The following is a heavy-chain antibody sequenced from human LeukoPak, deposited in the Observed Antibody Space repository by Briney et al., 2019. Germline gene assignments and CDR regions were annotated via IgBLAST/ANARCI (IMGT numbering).Heavy chain of an antibody. V-gene: IGHV6-1*01. Sequence: SQTLSLTCAISGDSVSSNSVAWNWIRQSPSRGLEWLGRTYYRSKWYNDYAVSVKSRITINPDTSKNQFSLKLSSVTAADTAVYYCARESRRRFLEWLHWFDPWGQGTLVTVSS. CDR2: TYYRSKWYN. CDR3: ARESRRRFLEWLHWFDP. CDR1: GDSVSSNSVA. D-gene: IGHD3-3*01. J-gene: IGHJ5*02.